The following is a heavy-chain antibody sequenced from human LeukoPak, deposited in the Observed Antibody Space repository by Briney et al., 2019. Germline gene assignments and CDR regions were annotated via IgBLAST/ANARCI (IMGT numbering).Heavy chain of an antibody. V-gene: IGHV3-48*01. J-gene: IGHJ4*02. CDR2: ISSSSSTI. D-gene: IGHD3-3*01. CDR1: GFTFSSYS. Sequence: GGSLRLSCAASGFTFSSYSMNWVRQAPGKGLEWVSYISSSSSTIYYADSVKGRFTISRDNAKNSLYLQMNSLRAEDTAVYYCAKNPYYDFTHFDYWGQGTLVTVSS. CDR3: AKNPYYDFTHFDY.